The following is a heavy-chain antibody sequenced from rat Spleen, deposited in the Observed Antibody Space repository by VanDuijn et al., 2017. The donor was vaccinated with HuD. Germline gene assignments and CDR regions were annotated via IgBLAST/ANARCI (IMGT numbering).Heavy chain of an antibody. CDR1: GFTFSNYG. Sequence: EVQLVESGGGLVQPGRSLKLSCAASGFTFSNYGMAWVRQTPTKGLEWVASISTGGSNTYYRDSVKGRFTIPRDNAKNTQYLQMDSLRSEDTATYYGAGGLNYGRYSGGFHCFAYWGQGTLVTVSS. CDR2: ISTGGSNT. D-gene: IGHD1-11*01. J-gene: IGHJ3*01. V-gene: IGHV5S14*01. CDR3: AGGLNYGRYSGGFHCFAY.